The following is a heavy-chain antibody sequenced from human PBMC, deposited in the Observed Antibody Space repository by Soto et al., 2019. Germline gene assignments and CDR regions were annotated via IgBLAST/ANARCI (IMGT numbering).Heavy chain of an antibody. CDR3: ARDLGDSSGGDAFDI. J-gene: IGHJ3*02. V-gene: IGHV1-18*01. D-gene: IGHD3-22*01. CDR1: GYTFTSYA. Sequence: ASVKVSCKASGYTFTSYAMHWVRQAPGQGLEWMGWISAYNGNTNYAQKLQGRVTMTTDTSTSTAYMELRSLRSDDTAVYYCARDLGDSSGGDAFDIWGQGTMVTVSS. CDR2: ISAYNGNT.